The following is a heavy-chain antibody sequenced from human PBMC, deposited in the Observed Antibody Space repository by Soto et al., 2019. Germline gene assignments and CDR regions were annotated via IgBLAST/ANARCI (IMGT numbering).Heavy chain of an antibody. V-gene: IGHV1-69*01. J-gene: IGHJ4*02. CDR1: GGIFSSYA. D-gene: IGHD1-26*01. CDR3: ARVGGVGAPPGADY. CDR2: VIPILGQA. Sequence: QVQLVQSGAEVKKPGSSVKVSCKASGGIFSSYAIRWLRQAPGQGLEWMGAVIPILGQAYYAQNFQDRVTITADESTRTAYMDLISLRSDDTAVYFCARVGGVGAPPGADYWGQGTLVTVSS.